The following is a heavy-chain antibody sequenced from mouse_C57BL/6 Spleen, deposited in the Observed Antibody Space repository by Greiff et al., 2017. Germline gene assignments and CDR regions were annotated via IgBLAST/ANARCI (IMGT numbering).Heavy chain of an antibody. CDR1: GYTFTSYW. CDR2: IDPSDSYT. J-gene: IGHJ3*01. CDR3: ARGGYSPAWFAY. V-gene: IGHV1-69*01. D-gene: IGHD2-12*01. Sequence: QVQLQQPGAELVMPGASVKLSCKASGYTFTSYWMHWVKQRPGQGLEWIGEIDPSDSYTNYNQKFKGKSTLTVDKSSSTAYMQLSSLTSEDSAVYYCARGGYSPAWFAYWGQGTLVTVSA.